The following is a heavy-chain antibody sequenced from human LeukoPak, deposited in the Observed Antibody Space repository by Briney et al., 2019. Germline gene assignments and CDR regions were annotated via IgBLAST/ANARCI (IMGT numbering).Heavy chain of an antibody. Sequence: PGGSLRLSCAASGFTFSSCDMHWVRQATGKGLEWVSAIGTAGDTYYPGSVKGRFTISRENAKNSLYLQMNSLRAGDTAVYYCARHSSWHKNAEYFQHWGQGTLVTVSS. CDR3: ARHSSWHKNAEYFQH. D-gene: IGHD6-13*01. J-gene: IGHJ1*01. V-gene: IGHV3-13*01. CDR1: GFTFSSCD. CDR2: IGTAGDT.